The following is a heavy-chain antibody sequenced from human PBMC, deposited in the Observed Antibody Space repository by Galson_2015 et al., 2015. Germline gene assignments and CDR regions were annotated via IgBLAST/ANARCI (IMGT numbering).Heavy chain of an antibody. V-gene: IGHV3-20*01. CDR3: YCSSTSCYTDYYYYGMDV. D-gene: IGHD2-2*02. Sequence: SLRLSCAASGFTFDDYGMSWVRQAPGKGLEWVSGINWNGGSTGYADSVKGRFTISRDNAKNSLYLQMNSLRAEDTASYRDYCSSTSCYTDYYYYGMDVWGQGTTVTVSS. J-gene: IGHJ6*02. CDR1: GFTFDDYG. CDR2: INWNGGST.